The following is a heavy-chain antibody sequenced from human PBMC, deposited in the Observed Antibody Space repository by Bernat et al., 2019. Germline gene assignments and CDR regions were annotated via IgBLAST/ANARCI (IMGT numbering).Heavy chain of an antibody. CDR1: GFTFSSNW. D-gene: IGHD3-22*01. J-gene: IGHJ1*01. V-gene: IGHV3-74*01. CDR2: INTDETKT. Sequence: EVQLVESGGGLVQPGGSLRLSCAASGFTFSSNWMHWVRQAPGKGLVWVSRINTDETKTGYADSVKGRFTISRDNAKNTVHLHMNSLRVEDTAVYYCGKMGDYDSSGFYGFVQHWGQGTLVSVSS. CDR3: GKMGDYDSSGFYGFVQH.